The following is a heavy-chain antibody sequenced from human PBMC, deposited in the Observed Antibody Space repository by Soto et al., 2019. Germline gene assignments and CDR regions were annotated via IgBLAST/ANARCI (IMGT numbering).Heavy chain of an antibody. J-gene: IGHJ4*02. V-gene: IGHV3-7*03. CDR2: IKQDGSEK. Sequence: LRLSCAASGFTFSSYWMSWVRQAPGKGLEWVANIKQDGSEKYYVDSVKGRFTISRDNAKNSLYLQMNSLRAEDTAVYYCARHGLEAGRPFDYWGQGTLVTVSS. CDR3: ARHGLEAGRPFDY. CDR1: GFTFSSYW. D-gene: IGHD3-3*01.